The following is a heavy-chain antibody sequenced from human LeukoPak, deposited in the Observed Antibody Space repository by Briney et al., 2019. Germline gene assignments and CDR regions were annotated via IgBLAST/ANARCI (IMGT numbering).Heavy chain of an antibody. V-gene: IGHV3-48*01. D-gene: IGHD3-10*01. Sequence: GGSLRLSCAASGFTFSSYSMNWVRQAPGKGLEWVSYISSSSSTIYYADSVKGRFTISRDNAKNSLYLQMNSLRAEDTAVYYCAREGPRGPNYYGSGSFDYWGQGTLVTVSS. CDR1: GFTFSSYS. CDR2: ISSSSSTI. CDR3: AREGPRGPNYYGSGSFDY. J-gene: IGHJ4*02.